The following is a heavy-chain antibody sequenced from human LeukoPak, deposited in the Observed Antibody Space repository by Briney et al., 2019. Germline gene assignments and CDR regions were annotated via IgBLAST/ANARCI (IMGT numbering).Heavy chain of an antibody. J-gene: IGHJ5*02. V-gene: IGHV4-31*03. CDR2: IYYSGST. Sequence: SETQSLTCTVSGGSLSSGGYYWRWLRQHPGRGLEGVGYIYYSGSTYYNPSLKSRVTISVDTSKNQFSLKLSSVTAADTAVYYCVRAATVTTDWFDPWGQGTLVTVSS. CDR1: GGSLSSGGYY. CDR3: VRAATVTTDWFDP. D-gene: IGHD4-11*01.